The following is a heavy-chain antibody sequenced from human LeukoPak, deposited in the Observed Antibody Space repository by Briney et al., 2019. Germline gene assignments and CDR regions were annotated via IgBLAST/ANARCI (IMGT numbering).Heavy chain of an antibody. CDR2: IYYSRST. J-gene: IGHJ4*02. Sequence: ASETLSLTCTVSGGSITSYHYSWIRQPPGKGLEWIGYIYYSRSTNYNPSLKSRVTISVDTSKNQFSLKLSSVTAADTAVYYCARGGSGTYYHYWGQGTLVTVSS. V-gene: IGHV4-59*01. CDR1: GGSITSYH. D-gene: IGHD1-26*01. CDR3: ARGGSGTYYHY.